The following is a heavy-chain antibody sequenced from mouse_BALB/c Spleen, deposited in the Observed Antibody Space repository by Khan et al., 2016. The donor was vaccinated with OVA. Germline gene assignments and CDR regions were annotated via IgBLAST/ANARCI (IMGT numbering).Heavy chain of an antibody. Sequence: VQLKESGPGLVKPSQSLSLTCTVTGYSITSDYAWNWIRQFPGNKLEWMGYISYSGRTSYNPSLKSRISITRDTSKNQFFLQWNSVTTEDTATYYCARSVTITTVVATDFDYWGQGTTLTVSS. V-gene: IGHV3-2*02. CDR2: ISYSGRT. J-gene: IGHJ2*01. CDR1: GYSITSDYA. D-gene: IGHD1-1*01. CDR3: ARSVTITTVVATDFDY.